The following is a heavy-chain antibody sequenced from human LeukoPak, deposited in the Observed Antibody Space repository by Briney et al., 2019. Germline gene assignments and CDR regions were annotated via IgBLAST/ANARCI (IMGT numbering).Heavy chain of an antibody. CDR1: GISVSNDY. J-gene: IGHJ3*01. Sequence: TGGSLRLSCAASGISVSNDYMSWVRQAPGKGREGVSAIYADGYTRDAASVKGRFSISRHNSKNTVYLQMDNLRPEDTAVYYCARDRRGEKDFDVWGPGTMVTVSS. CDR3: ARDRRGEKDFDV. CDR2: IYADGYT. V-gene: IGHV3-53*04.